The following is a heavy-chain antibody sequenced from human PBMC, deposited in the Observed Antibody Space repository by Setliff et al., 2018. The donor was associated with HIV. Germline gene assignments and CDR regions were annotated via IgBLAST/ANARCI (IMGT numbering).Heavy chain of an antibody. CDR1: GASITTDTYY. CDR2: IYHRGST. CDR3: ARGWVRGPIISPGTYFSYGLDV. J-gene: IGHJ6*02. Sequence: SETLSLTCTVSGASITTDTYYWAWIRQPPGKGLEWIGSIYHRGSTHHNPSLKSRVTFSVDTSKNQFSLKLTSMTAADTAVYYCARGWVRGPIISPGTYFSYGLDVWGQGTPVTVSS. D-gene: IGHD3-10*01. V-gene: IGHV4-39*01.